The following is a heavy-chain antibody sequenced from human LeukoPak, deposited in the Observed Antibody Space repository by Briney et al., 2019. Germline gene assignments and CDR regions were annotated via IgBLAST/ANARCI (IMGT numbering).Heavy chain of an antibody. CDR2: IYYSGST. CDR3: ARDYSDY. J-gene: IGHJ4*02. CDR1: GGSVSRSPYY. V-gene: IGHV4-39*07. Sequence: SETLSLTCTVSGGSVSRSPYYWGWIRQPRGKGLEWIGNIYYSGSTYYNPSLKSRVTISVDMSKNQFSLKLSSVTAADTAVYYCARDYSDYWGRGTLVTVSS.